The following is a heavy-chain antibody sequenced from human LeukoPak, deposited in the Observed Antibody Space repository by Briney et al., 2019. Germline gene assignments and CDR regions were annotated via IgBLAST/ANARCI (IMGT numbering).Heavy chain of an antibody. J-gene: IGHJ3*02. Sequence: GGSLRLSCAASGFTFDSYAMTWVRQTPGKGLEWVSGIVASGDRTYYAESVKGRFTISRDNSKNTVHLQMTTLRVDDTAVYYCAKGYSSGWYGAFDIWGQGTMVTVSS. V-gene: IGHV3-23*01. CDR1: GFTFDSYA. CDR3: AKGYSSGWYGAFDI. CDR2: IVASGDRT. D-gene: IGHD6-19*01.